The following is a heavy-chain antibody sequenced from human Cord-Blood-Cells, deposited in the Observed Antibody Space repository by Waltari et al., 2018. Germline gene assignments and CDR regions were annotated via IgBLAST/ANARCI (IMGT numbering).Heavy chain of an antibody. CDR1: GFTFSSYA. J-gene: IGHJ5*02. V-gene: IGHV3-30-3*01. Sequence: QVQLVESGGGVVQPGRSLRLSCAASGFTFSSYAMHWVRQAPGKGLEWVAVISYDGSNKNYAESVKGRCTISGDNSKSTLYLQMNSLRAEDTAVYYCARGGNWFDPWGQGTLVTVSS. CDR3: ARGGNWFDP. CDR2: ISYDGSNK.